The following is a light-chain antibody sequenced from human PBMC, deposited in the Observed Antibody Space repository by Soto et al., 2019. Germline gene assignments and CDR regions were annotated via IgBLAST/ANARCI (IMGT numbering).Light chain of an antibody. CDR1: QSVGRN. V-gene: IGKV3-15*01. CDR3: QQYSSGPPLT. J-gene: IGKJ4*01. CDR2: DAS. Sequence: EIVLTQSPASLSVSPGERVTLSCRASQSVGRNLAWYHQQPGQAPRLLIYDASSRATGVPARFSGSASGTEFTLTISRLQSEDFAVYYCQQYSSGPPLTFGGGTKVDIK.